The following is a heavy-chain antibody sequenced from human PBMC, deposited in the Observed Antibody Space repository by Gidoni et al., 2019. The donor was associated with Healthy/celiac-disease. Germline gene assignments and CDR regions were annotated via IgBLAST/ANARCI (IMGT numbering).Heavy chain of an antibody. CDR2: ISYDGSNK. CDR3: AAAYCGGDCYSNFDY. Sequence: LEWVAVISYDGSNKYYADSVKGRFTISRDNSKNTLYLQMTSLRAEDTAVYYCAAAYCGGDCYSNFDYWGQGTLVTVSS. V-gene: IGHV3-30*03. J-gene: IGHJ4*02. D-gene: IGHD2-21*02.